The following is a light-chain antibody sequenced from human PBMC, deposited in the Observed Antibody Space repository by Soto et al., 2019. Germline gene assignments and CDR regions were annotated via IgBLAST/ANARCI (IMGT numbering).Light chain of an antibody. Sequence: EIWLTQSPATLSLAPGERDTLSCRSSQSVSYYLAWYQQKPGQAPRLLIYDASNRATGIPARFSGSGSGTDFTLTITSLEPEDFAVYFCQQRSHWPSLTVGGGTKVEI. CDR2: DAS. CDR3: QQRSHWPSLT. CDR1: QSVSYY. J-gene: IGKJ4*01. V-gene: IGKV3-11*01.